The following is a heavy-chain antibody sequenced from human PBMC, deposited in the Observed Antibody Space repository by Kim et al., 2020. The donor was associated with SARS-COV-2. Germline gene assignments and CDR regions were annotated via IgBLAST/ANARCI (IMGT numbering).Heavy chain of an antibody. D-gene: IGHD6-13*01. V-gene: IGHV5-51*01. CDR1: GYTFTYFW. J-gene: IGHJ3*02. Sequence: GESLKISCEGSGYTFTYFWIGWVRQMPGKGLEWMAMIYPGDSETRYSPSFQGQATISVDKSTSTAYLQWSSLKASDSAMYYCARRGLSTRWYALGVFDTWGEGTMVSVSS. CDR3: ARRGLSTRWYALGVFDT. CDR2: IYPGDSET.